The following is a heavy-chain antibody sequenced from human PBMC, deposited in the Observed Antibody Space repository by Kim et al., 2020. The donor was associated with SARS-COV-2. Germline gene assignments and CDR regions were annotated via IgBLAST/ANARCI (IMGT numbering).Heavy chain of an antibody. J-gene: IGHJ4*02. V-gene: IGHV4-39*02. D-gene: IGHD6-19*01. CDR3: ARESSVAGTWGF. Sequence: HYNPSLGSRVTMSVDTSKNHFSLNMTSVTAADTAFYFCARESSVAGTWGFWGQGTLVTVSS.